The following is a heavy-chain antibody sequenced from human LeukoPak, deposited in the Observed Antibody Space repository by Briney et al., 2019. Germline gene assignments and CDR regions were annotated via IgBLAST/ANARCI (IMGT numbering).Heavy chain of an antibody. CDR2: ITSDGDNT. V-gene: IGHV3-23*01. CDR1: GFTFSAFA. J-gene: IGHJ4*02. D-gene: IGHD6-19*01. Sequence: GGSLRLSCAASGFTFSAFAMNWVRQAPGKGLEWVSTITSDGDNTYSADSVKGRITFSRDNSKNTLSLQLRSLRAEDTAVYYCAKDLSYTSGSSDYWRQGTLVTVSS. CDR3: AKDLSYTSGSSDY.